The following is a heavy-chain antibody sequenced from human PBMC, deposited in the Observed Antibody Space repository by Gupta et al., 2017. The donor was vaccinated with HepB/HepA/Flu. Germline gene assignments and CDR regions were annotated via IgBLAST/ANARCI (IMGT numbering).Heavy chain of an antibody. CDR2: IYPGDSDT. V-gene: IGHV5-51*01. J-gene: IGHJ6*03. Sequence: EVQLVQSGAEVKKPGESLKISCKGSGYSFTSYWIGWVRQMPGKGLEWMGIIYPGDSDTRYSPSFQGQVTISADKSISTAYLQWSSLKASDTAMYYCARHETSRIAAARPGDYYYYYYMDVWGKGTTVTVSS. CDR3: ARHETSRIAAARPGDYYYYYYMDV. CDR1: GYSFTSYW. D-gene: IGHD6-13*01.